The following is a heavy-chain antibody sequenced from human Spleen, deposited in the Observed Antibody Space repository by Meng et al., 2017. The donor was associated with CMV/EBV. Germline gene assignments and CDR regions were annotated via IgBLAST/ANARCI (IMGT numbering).Heavy chain of an antibody. D-gene: IGHD2-2*02. V-gene: IGHV3-9*01. CDR3: AKDLGYCSSTSCYTGRDYYYYYGMDV. Sequence: SLKISCAASGFRFNDYAMHWVRQVPGKGLEWVSVINWNSVVMAYADSVKGRFTISRDNSKNTLYLQMNSLRAEDTAVYYCAKDLGYCSSTSCYTGRDYYYYYGMDVWGQGTTVTVSS. CDR2: INWNSVVM. CDR1: GFRFNDYA. J-gene: IGHJ6*02.